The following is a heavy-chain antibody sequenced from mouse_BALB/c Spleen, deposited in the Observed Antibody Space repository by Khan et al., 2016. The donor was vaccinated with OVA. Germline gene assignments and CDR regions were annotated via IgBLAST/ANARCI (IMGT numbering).Heavy chain of an antibody. CDR3: SRDGAYYKYSWFAY. D-gene: IGHD2-14*01. Sequence: VQLQQSGPEVVKPGASVKISCKTSGYTFSEYTMHWVKQSHGKSLEWVGGIIPSNGATKYNQKLKGKATLTVDKSSSTAYMELRSLTSEDSAFYYCSRDGAYYKYSWFAYWGQGTLVTVSA. CDR2: IIPSNGAT. V-gene: IGHV1-18*01. J-gene: IGHJ3*01. CDR1: GYTFSEYT.